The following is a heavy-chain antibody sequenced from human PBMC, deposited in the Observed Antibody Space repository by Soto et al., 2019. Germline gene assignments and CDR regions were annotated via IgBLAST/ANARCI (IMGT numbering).Heavy chain of an antibody. CDR1: GFTFNNAW. CDR2: IKSKTDGGTT. Sequence: EVQLVESGGGLVKPGGSLRLSCAASGFTFNNAWMSWIRHAPGTGLEWVGRIKSKTDGGTTDYTAPVKGRFTISRDDSKNPLYLQMNSLKTEDTAVYYCPSIERYCSGGNCYVNAFDIWGKGTVVTVAS. J-gene: IGHJ3*02. V-gene: IGHV3-15*01. CDR3: PSIERYCSGGNCYVNAFDI. D-gene: IGHD2-15*01.